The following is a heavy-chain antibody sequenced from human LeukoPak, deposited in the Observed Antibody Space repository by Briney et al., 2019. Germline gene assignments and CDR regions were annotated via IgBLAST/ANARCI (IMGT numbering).Heavy chain of an antibody. CDR3: ARGGRITIFGVIID. J-gene: IGHJ4*02. D-gene: IGHD3-3*01. V-gene: IGHV3-48*03. CDR1: GFTFSSYE. Sequence: PGGSLRLSCAASGFTFSSYEMNWVRQAPGKGLEGVSYISSSGSTIYYADSVKGRFTISRDNAKNSLYLQMNSLRAEDTAVYYCARGGRITIFGVIIDWGQGTLVTVSS. CDR2: ISSSGSTI.